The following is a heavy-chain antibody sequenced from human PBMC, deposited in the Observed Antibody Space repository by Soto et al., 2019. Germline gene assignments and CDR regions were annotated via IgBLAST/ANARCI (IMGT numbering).Heavy chain of an antibody. CDR1: GGSISSSNW. CDR2: IYHSGST. Sequence: QVQLQESGPGLVKPSGTLSLTCAVSGGSISSSNWWSWVRQPPGKGLEWIGEIYHSGSTNYNPSPKSRVTISVDKSKNQFSLKLSSVTAADTAVYYCARAPYSSSHSRINWFDPWGQGTLVTVSS. V-gene: IGHV4-4*02. J-gene: IGHJ5*02. D-gene: IGHD6-13*01. CDR3: ARAPYSSSHSRINWFDP.